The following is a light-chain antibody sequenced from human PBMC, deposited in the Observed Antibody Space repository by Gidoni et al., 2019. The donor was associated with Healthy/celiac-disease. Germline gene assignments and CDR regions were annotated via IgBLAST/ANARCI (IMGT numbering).Light chain of an antibody. CDR1: SSDVGGYNY. CDR3: CSYAGSYTFV. J-gene: IGLJ1*01. V-gene: IGLV2-11*01. CDR2: DVS. Sequence: QSALTQPRSVSGSPGQSVTISCTGTSSDVGGYNYVSWYQHHSGKATKLMIYDVSQRPSGVPDRFSGSKSGNTASLTISGLQAEDEADYYCCSYAGSYTFVFGTGTNVTVL.